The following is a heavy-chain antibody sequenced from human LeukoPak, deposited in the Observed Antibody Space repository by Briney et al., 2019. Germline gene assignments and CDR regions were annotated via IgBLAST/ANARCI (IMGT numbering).Heavy chain of an antibody. D-gene: IGHD2-21*02. CDR3: AKDERGHCGGDCYVN. CDR2: ISGNGTTT. J-gene: IGHJ4*02. Sequence: GGSLRLSCAVSGFTFSSFAMSWVRQAPGKGLEWVSQISGNGTTTYYADSVRGRFTISRDNSKNMLYLRMDSLRAEDTALYYCAKDERGHCGGDCYVNWGQGHLVTVSS. V-gene: IGHV3-23*01. CDR1: GFTFSSFA.